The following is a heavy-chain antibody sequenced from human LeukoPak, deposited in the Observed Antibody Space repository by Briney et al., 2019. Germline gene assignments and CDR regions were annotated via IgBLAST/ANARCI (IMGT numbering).Heavy chain of an antibody. V-gene: IGHV4-59*01. CDR1: GGSFSGYY. J-gene: IGHJ4*02. Sequence: SETLSLTCAVYGGSFSGYYWSWIRQPPGKGLEWIGYIYSSGSTNYSPPLKSRVTISVDTSKNQFSPKLDSVTAADTAVYYCTRGGLTTVTAWGQGTLVTVSS. D-gene: IGHD4-17*01. CDR2: IYSSGST. CDR3: TRGGLTTVTA.